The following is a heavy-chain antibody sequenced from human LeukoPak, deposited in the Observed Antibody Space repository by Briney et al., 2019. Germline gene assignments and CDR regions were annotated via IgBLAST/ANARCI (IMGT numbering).Heavy chain of an antibody. CDR3: ARASEGIDAFDI. J-gene: IGHJ3*02. V-gene: IGHV4-30-2*01. CDR2: IYHSGST. CDR1: GGSISSGGYS. Sequence: SQTLSLTCAVSGGSISSGGYSCSWIRQPPGKGLEWIGYIYHSGSTYYNPSLKSRVTISVDRSKNQFSLKLSSVTAADTAVYYCARASEGIDAFDIWGQGTMVTVSS. D-gene: IGHD6-6*01.